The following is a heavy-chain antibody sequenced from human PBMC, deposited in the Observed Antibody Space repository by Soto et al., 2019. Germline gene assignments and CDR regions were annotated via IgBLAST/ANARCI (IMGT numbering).Heavy chain of an antibody. CDR2: IIPIFGTA. CDR3: AAGYYDSSGHGADAFDI. Sequence: ASVKVSCKASGGTFSSYAISWVRQAPGQGLGWMGGIIPIFGTANYAQKFQGRVTITADKSTSTAYMELSSLRSEDTAVCYCAAGYYDSSGHGADAFDIWGQGTMVTVSS. V-gene: IGHV1-69*06. CDR1: GGTFSSYA. J-gene: IGHJ3*02. D-gene: IGHD3-22*01.